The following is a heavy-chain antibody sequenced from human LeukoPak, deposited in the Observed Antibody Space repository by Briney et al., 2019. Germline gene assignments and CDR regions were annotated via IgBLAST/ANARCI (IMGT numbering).Heavy chain of an antibody. J-gene: IGHJ4*02. Sequence: GGSLRLSCAGSGFTFSSYAMSWVRQAPGKGLEWVSDISGSGGTTHYADSVKGRFTISRDNSKSTLYLQLNSLRTDDTAVYYCARDWGYSSRWYSPHLDYWGQGTLVTVSS. D-gene: IGHD6-13*01. V-gene: IGHV3-23*01. CDR1: GFTFSSYA. CDR3: ARDWGYSSRWYSPHLDY. CDR2: ISGSGGTT.